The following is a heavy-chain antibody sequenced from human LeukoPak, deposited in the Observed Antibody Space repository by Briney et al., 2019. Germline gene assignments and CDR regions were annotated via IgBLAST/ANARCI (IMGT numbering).Heavy chain of an antibody. Sequence: GESLKISCKGSGYSFSTYWIGWVRQMPGKGLEWMGIIYSGDSDTRYSPSFQGQVTISADKSTSTAYLQWSSLKASDTAMYYCARHTIMGATKSDFDYWGQGTLVTVSS. J-gene: IGHJ4*02. D-gene: IGHD1-26*01. CDR1: GYSFSTYW. V-gene: IGHV5-51*01. CDR2: IYSGDSDT. CDR3: ARHTIMGATKSDFDY.